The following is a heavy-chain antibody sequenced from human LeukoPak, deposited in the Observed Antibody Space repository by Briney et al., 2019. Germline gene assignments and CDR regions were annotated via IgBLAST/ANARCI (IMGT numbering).Heavy chain of an antibody. Sequence: GGSLRLSCAASGFTFSNSWMAWVRQAAGKGLQWVANINRDGSTKHYADHLKGRFPIPRDTPKNSLYLQMNNLRADDTAVYYCTRDTEGSLDYWGQGILVTVAS. CDR3: TRDTEGSLDY. V-gene: IGHV3-7*01. D-gene: IGHD1-26*01. CDR1: GFTFSNSW. J-gene: IGHJ4*02. CDR2: INRDGSTK.